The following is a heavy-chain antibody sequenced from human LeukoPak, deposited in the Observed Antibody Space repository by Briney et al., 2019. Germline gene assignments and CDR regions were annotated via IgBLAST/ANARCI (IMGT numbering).Heavy chain of an antibody. CDR3: ARGPHCSSTSCYSEYFHH. D-gene: IGHD2-2*01. CDR2: ISYSGSP. Sequence: PSGTLSLTCTVSGASISSGGYYWSWIRQHPGKGLEWIGYISYSGSPYYNPSLKSRVTISVDTSRNQFSLKLSSVTAADTAVYYCARGPHCSSTSCYSEYFHHWGQGTLVTVSS. CDR1: GASISSGGYY. V-gene: IGHV4-31*03. J-gene: IGHJ1*01.